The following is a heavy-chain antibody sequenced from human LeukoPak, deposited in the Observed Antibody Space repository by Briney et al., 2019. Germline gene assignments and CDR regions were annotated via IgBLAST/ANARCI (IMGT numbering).Heavy chain of an antibody. Sequence: PSETLSLTCAVYGGSFSGYYWSWIRQPPGKGLEWIGEINHSGSTNYNPSLKSRVTISVDTSKNQFSLKLSSVTAADTAVYYCARGYCTNGVCYPPFNWFDPWGQGTLVTVSS. V-gene: IGHV4-34*01. D-gene: IGHD2-8*01. CDR3: ARGYCTNGVCYPPFNWFDP. J-gene: IGHJ5*02. CDR1: GGSFSGYY. CDR2: INHSGST.